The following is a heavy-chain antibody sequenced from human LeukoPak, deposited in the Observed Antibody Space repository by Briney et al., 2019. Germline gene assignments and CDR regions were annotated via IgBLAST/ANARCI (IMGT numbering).Heavy chain of an antibody. V-gene: IGHV4-59*01. D-gene: IGHD3-10*01. Sequence: SETLSLTCTVSGGSISSYYWSWIRQPPGKGLEWIGYIYYSGSTNYNPSLKSRVTISVDTSKSQFSLKLSSVTAADTAVYYCARVASMVRGSWFDPWGQGTLVTVSS. CDR3: ARVASMVRGSWFDP. CDR2: IYYSGST. CDR1: GGSISSYY. J-gene: IGHJ5*02.